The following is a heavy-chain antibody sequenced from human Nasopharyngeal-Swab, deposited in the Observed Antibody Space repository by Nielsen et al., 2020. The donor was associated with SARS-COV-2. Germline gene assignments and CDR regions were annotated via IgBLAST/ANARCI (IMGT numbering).Heavy chain of an antibody. V-gene: IGHV4-30-4*08. CDR2: IFHSGST. CDR1: GGSISSGDYY. CDR3: AKFAEDLYCSGGSCYWFDP. Sequence: SETLSLTCTVSGGSISSGDYYWSWIRQPPGKGLEWIGYIFHSGSTYYNPSLKSRVTISVDTSKNQFSLKLSSVTAADTAVYYCAKFAEDLYCSGGSCYWFDPWGQGTLVTVSS. J-gene: IGHJ5*02. D-gene: IGHD2-15*01.